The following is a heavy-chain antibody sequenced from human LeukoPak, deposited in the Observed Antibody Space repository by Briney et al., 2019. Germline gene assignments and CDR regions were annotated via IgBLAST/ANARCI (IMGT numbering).Heavy chain of an antibody. CDR3: ARAYSSGWD. CDR2: IYYSGST. J-gene: IGHJ4*02. Sequence: SETLSLTCTVSGGSISSYYWSWIRQPPGKGLEWIGYIYYSGSTYYNPSLKSRVTISVDTSKNQFSLKLSSVTAADTAVYYCARAYSSGWDWGQGTLVTVSS. V-gene: IGHV4-30-4*01. CDR1: GGSISSYY. D-gene: IGHD3-22*01.